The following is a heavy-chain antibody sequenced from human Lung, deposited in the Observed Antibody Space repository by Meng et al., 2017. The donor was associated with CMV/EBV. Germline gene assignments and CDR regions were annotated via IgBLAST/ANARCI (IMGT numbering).Heavy chain of an antibody. Sequence: AXVXVSXXASGYPFTIYYMHWVRQAPGQGLEWMGIINPSAGGTSYAQKFRGRLTMTRDTSTSTVYMELSSLRSEDTAVYYCARDRGYANSWYEADYWGQGTLVXVSS. CDR2: INPSAGGT. CDR3: ARDRGYANSWYEADY. J-gene: IGHJ4*02. V-gene: IGHV1-46*01. CDR1: GYPFTIYY. D-gene: IGHD6-13*01.